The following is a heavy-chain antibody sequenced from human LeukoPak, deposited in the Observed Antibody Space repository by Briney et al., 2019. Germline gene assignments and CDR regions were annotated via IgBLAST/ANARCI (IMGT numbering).Heavy chain of an antibody. Sequence: SEALSLTCTVSGGSISSYYWSWIRQPPGKGLEWIGYVYYSGSTNSNPSLKSRVTISVATSKNQFSLKLSSVTAADTAVYYCASRDGYNGSFDYWGQGTLVTVSS. CDR2: VYYSGST. J-gene: IGHJ4*02. D-gene: IGHD5-24*01. CDR3: ASRDGYNGSFDY. V-gene: IGHV4-59*01. CDR1: GGSISSYY.